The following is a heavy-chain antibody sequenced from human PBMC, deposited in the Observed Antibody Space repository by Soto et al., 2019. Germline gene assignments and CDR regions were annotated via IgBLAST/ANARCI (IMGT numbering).Heavy chain of an antibody. D-gene: IGHD3-3*01. CDR3: AKDDRVTIFGVVTPPFIDY. Sequence: EVQLLESGGGLVQPGGSLRLSCAASGFTFSTYAMNWVRQAPGKGLEWVSTISGSGGSTYYADSVKGRFTISRDSSKYSLYLQMNSLRAEDTAVYYCAKDDRVTIFGVVTPPFIDYWGQGILVTVSS. V-gene: IGHV3-23*01. CDR2: ISGSGGST. CDR1: GFTFSTYA. J-gene: IGHJ4*02.